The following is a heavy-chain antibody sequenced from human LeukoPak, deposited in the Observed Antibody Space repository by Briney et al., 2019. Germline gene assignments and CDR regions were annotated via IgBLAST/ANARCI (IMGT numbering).Heavy chain of an antibody. D-gene: IGHD6-19*01. V-gene: IGHV4-34*01. Sequence: SETLSLTCAVYGGSFSGYYWSWIRQPPGKGLEWIGEINHSGSTNYNPSLKSRVTISVDTSKNQFSLKLTSVTAADTAVYYCARAGWLGSYYYMDVWGKGTTVTVSS. J-gene: IGHJ6*03. CDR1: GGSFSGYY. CDR2: INHSGST. CDR3: ARAGWLGSYYYMDV.